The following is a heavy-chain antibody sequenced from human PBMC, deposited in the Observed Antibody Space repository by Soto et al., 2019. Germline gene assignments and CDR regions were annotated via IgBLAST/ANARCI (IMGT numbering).Heavy chain of an antibody. CDR3: ARRVGYDFWSGYPTRFDY. V-gene: IGHV4-34*01. D-gene: IGHD3-3*01. Sequence: SETLSLTCAVYGGSFSGYYWSWIRQPPGKGLEWIGEINHSGSTNYNPSLKSRVTISVDTSKNQFSLKLSSVTAADTAVYYCARRVGYDFWSGYPTRFDYWAREPWSPSPQ. J-gene: IGHJ4*02. CDR1: GGSFSGYY. CDR2: INHSGST.